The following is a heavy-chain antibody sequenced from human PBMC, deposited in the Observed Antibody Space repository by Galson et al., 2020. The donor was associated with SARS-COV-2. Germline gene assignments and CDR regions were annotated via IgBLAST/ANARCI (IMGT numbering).Heavy chain of an antibody. J-gene: IGHJ3*02. CDR2: IKQHGSEK. CDR1: GFTFSSYW. D-gene: IGHD3-9*01. Sequence: GESLKISCAASGFTFSSYWMRWVRQAPGKGLEWVANIKQHGSEKYSVDSVKGRFTISRDNAKNSLYLQMNSLRAEATAVYYCARAPGLLRYFDWLSRQHDAFDIWGQGTMVTVSS. CDR3: ARAPGLLRYFDWLSRQHDAFDI. V-gene: IGHV3-7*01.